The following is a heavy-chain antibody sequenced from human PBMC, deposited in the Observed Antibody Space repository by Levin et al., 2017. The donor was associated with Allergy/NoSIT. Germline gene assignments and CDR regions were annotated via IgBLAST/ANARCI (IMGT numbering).Heavy chain of an antibody. J-gene: IGHJ3*02. CDR1: GFALSTGEVC. Sequence: SGPTLVKPTQTLTLTCTFSGFALSTGEVCVSWIRQPPGKALEWLARIDWDDDKFYTTSLRTRLTISKDTTKNQVVLTMTNIDPVDTATYYCARMTGSRTCDDAFDIWGQGTMVTVSS. D-gene: IGHD2-15*01. CDR2: IDWDDDK. V-gene: IGHV2-70*17. CDR3: ARMTGSRTCDDAFDI.